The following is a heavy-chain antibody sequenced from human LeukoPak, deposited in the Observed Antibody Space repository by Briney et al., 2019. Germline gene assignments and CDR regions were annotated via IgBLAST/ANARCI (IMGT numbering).Heavy chain of an antibody. J-gene: IGHJ4*02. CDR2: ISAYNGNT. CDR3: AGDLVAVAGTVDY. V-gene: IGHV1-18*01. Sequence: ASVNVSCTASGYTFTSYGISSLRQAPGQGLEWMGWISAYNGNTNYAQKLQGRVTMTTDTSTSTAYMELRSLRSDDTAVYYCAGDLVAVAGTVDYWGQGTLVTVSS. CDR1: GYTFTSYG. D-gene: IGHD6-19*01.